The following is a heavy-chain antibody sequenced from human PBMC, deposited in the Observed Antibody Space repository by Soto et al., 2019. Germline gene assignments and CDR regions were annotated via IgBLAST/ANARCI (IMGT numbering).Heavy chain of an antibody. Sequence: PSETLSLTCAVYGGSFSCYYWSWIRQPPGKGLEWIGEINHSGSTNYNPSLKSRVTISVDTSKNQFSLKLSSVTAADTAVYYCAAGREHNSSSWYFAGWFDPWGQGTLVTVSS. CDR3: AAGREHNSSSWYFAGWFDP. CDR1: GGSFSCYY. CDR2: INHSGST. J-gene: IGHJ5*02. V-gene: IGHV4-34*01. D-gene: IGHD6-13*01.